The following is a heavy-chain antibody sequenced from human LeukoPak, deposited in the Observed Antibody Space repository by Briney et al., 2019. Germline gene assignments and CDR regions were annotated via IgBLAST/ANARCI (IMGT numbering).Heavy chain of an antibody. CDR2: ISYSGNT. D-gene: IGHD2-15*01. Sequence: SQTLSLTCTVSGGSISSGGYYWTWIRQHPGKGLEWNGYISYSGNTFYSPSLKRRITISMDTSKKQFSLKLTSVTAADTAVYYCARVKAGILNRVAESVGYIDPWGQGTLVIVSS. CDR1: GGSISSGGYY. J-gene: IGHJ5*02. CDR3: ARVKAGILNRVAESVGYIDP. V-gene: IGHV4-31*03.